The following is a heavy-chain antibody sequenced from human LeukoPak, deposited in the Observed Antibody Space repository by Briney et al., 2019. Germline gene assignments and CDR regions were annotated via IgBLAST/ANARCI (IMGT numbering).Heavy chain of an antibody. CDR3: ARRSSGSYFY. D-gene: IGHD3-10*01. CDR1: GGSISSSSYY. V-gene: IGHV4-39*01. CDR2: IYYSGST. Sequence: SETLSLTCTVSGGSISSSSYYWGWIRQPPGKGLEWIGSIYYSGSTYYNPSLKSRVTISVDTSKNQFSLKLSSVAAADTAVYYCARRSSGSYFYWGQGTLVTVSS. J-gene: IGHJ4*02.